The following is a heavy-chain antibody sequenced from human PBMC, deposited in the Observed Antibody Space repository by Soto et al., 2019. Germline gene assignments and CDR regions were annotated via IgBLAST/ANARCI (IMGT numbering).Heavy chain of an antibody. CDR2: ISSSSSYI. CDR3: ERVTTVTTHDAFDI. Sequence: GGSLRLSCAASGFTFSSYSMNWVRQAPGKGLEWVPSISSSSSYIYYADSVKGRFTISRDNAKNSLYLQMNSLRAEDTAVYYCERVTTVTTHDAFDIWGQGTMVTVSS. CDR1: GFTFSSYS. D-gene: IGHD4-17*01. J-gene: IGHJ3*02. V-gene: IGHV3-21*01.